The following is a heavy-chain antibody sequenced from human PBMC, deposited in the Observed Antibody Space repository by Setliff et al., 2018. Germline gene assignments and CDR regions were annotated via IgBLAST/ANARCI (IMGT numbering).Heavy chain of an antibody. CDR2: IHHSGST. CDR1: DGSISTYY. CDR3: ARMAVRVASRPSSPLDYYYYMDL. D-gene: IGHD6-6*01. V-gene: IGHV4-4*08. Sequence: SETLSLTCTVSDGSISTYYWSWIRQPPGKRLEWIGFIHHSGSTHYNPSLKSRVTMSVDTSKSHFSLTLRSLTAADTAVYYCARMAVRVASRPSSPLDYYYYMDLWGKGATVTVSS. J-gene: IGHJ6*03.